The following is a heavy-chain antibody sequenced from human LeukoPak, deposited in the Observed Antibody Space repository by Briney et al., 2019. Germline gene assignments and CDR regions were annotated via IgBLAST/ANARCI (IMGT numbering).Heavy chain of an antibody. D-gene: IGHD3-10*01. CDR1: TFTFSDYG. CDR2: IRYDGTKT. V-gene: IGHV3-30*02. CDR3: ARGPSYYGSGSYPNY. J-gene: IGHJ4*02. Sequence: PGGSLRLSCIGSTFTFSDYGMHWVRQAPGKGLEWVAFIRYDGTKTYYADSAKGRFTISRDNSKNTLYLQMNSLRAEDTAVYYCARGPSYYGSGSYPNYWGQGTLVTVSS.